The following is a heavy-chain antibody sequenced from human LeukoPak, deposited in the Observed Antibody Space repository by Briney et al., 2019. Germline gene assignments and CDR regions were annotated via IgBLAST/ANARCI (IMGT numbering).Heavy chain of an antibody. CDR1: GGSFSGYY. CDR3: ARATYSSSATNNWFDP. J-gene: IGHJ5*02. CDR2: INHSGST. V-gene: IGHV4-34*01. Sequence: PSETLSLTCAVYGGSFSGYYWSWIRQPPGKGLEWIGEINHSGSTNYNPSLKSRVTISVDTSKNQFSLKLSSATAADTAVYYCARATYSSSATNNWFDPWGQGTLVTVSS. D-gene: IGHD6-6*01.